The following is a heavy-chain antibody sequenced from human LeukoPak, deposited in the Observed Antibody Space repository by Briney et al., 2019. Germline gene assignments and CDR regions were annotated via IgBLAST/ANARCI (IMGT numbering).Heavy chain of an antibody. J-gene: IGHJ3*02. D-gene: IGHD1-1*01. Sequence: GGSLRLSCAAPGFTFSSYWMHWVRQAPGKGLEWVSAISGSGGSTYYADSVKGRFTISRDNSKNTLYLQMNSLRAEDTAVYYCAKDPSGTTSWGPDAFDIWGQGTMVTVSS. CDR1: GFTFSSYW. CDR2: ISGSGGST. V-gene: IGHV3-23*01. CDR3: AKDPSGTTSWGPDAFDI.